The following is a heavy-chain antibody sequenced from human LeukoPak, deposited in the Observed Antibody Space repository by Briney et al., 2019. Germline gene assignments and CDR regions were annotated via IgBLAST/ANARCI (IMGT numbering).Heavy chain of an antibody. CDR1: GYTFTSYA. CDR2: INAGNGNT. CDR3: AREGLELPFDY. V-gene: IGHV1-3*01. Sequence: ASVKVSCKASGYTFTSYAMHWVRQAPGQRLEWMGWINAGNGNTKYSQKFQGRVTITRDTSASTAYMELSSLRSEDTAMYYCAREGLELPFDYWGQGTLVTVSS. D-gene: IGHD1-7*01. J-gene: IGHJ4*02.